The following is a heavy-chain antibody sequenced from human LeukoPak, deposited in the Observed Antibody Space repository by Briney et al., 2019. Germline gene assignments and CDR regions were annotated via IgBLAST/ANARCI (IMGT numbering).Heavy chain of an antibody. D-gene: IGHD5-12*01. CDR3: AKDRVATIRYMGV. Sequence: PGGSLRLSCAASGFTFSSYGMHWVRQAPGKGLEWVAVISYDGSNKYYADSVKGRFTISRDNSKNTLYLQMNSLRAEDTAVYYCAKDRVATIRYMGVWGKGTTVTVSS. V-gene: IGHV3-30*18. CDR2: ISYDGSNK. CDR1: GFTFSSYG. J-gene: IGHJ6*03.